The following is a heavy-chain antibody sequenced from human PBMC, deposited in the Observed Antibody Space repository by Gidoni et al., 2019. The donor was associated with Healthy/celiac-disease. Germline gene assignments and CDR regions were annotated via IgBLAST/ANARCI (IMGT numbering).Heavy chain of an antibody. Sequence: QVQLVESGGGVVQPGRSLRLSCAASGFTFSSYGLHWVRQAPGKGLEWVAVISYDGSNKYYADSVEGRFTISRDNSKNTLYLQMNSLRAEDTAVYYCAKGDDYGLFYGMDVWGQGTTVTVSS. D-gene: IGHD4-17*01. CDR3: AKGDDYGLFYGMDV. J-gene: IGHJ6*02. CDR1: GFTFSSYG. CDR2: ISYDGSNK. V-gene: IGHV3-30*18.